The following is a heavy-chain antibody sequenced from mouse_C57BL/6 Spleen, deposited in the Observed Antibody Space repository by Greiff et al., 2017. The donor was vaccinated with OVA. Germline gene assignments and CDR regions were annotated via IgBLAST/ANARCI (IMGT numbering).Heavy chain of an antibody. J-gene: IGHJ4*01. CDR2: ISSGSSTI. V-gene: IGHV5-17*01. CDR1: GFTFSDYG. CDR3: ARPPLTEAYYAMDY. D-gene: IGHD4-1*01. Sequence: EVQRVESGGGLVKPGGSLKLSCAASGFTFSDYGMHWVRQAPEKGLEWVAYISSGSSTIYYADTVKGRFTISRDNAKNTLFLQMTSLRSEDTAMYYCARPPLTEAYYAMDYWGQGTSVTVSS.